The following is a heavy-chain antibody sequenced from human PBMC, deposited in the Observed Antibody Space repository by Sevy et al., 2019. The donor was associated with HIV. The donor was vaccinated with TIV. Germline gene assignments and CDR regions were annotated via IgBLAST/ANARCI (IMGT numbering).Heavy chain of an antibody. CDR3: AAHSSSPPFDY. CDR1: GYTFTSYY. V-gene: IGHV1-46*01. Sequence: ASVKVSCKASGYTFTSYYMHWVRQAPGQGLEWMGIINPSGGRTSYAQKFQGRVTMTRDTSTSTVYMELSSLRSEDTAVYYCAAHSSSPPFDYWGQGTLVTVSS. CDR2: INPSGGRT. J-gene: IGHJ4*02. D-gene: IGHD6-13*01.